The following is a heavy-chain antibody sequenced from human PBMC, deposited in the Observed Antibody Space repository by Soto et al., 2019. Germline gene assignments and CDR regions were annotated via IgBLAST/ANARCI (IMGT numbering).Heavy chain of an antibody. J-gene: IGHJ4*02. CDR3: ARGRLVPAVNFDY. D-gene: IGHD2-2*01. Sequence: PSETLSLTCAVSGDSISSGGFSWSWIRQPPGKGLEWIGYIYHSGTSFYNPSLKSRVTISVDGSKNQFSLKVNSVTAADTAVYYCARGRLVPAVNFDYWGPGILVTVSS. CDR2: IYHSGTS. CDR1: GDSISSGGFS. V-gene: IGHV4-30-2*01.